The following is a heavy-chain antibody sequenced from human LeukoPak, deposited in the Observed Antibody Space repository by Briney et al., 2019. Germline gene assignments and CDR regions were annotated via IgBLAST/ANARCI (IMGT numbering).Heavy chain of an antibody. CDR1: GFRLSNYW. CDR2: INEHGTEE. J-gene: IGHJ4*02. D-gene: IGHD1-7*01. Sequence: PGGSLRLSCTVSGFRLSNYWMSWARRAPGKGLEWVGNINEHGTEEFYVGSVTGRFSISRDNTKSTVFLQMNSLRLDDTAIYYCARNPDTGTADFWGEGTLVTVSS. V-gene: IGHV3-7*01. CDR3: ARNPDTGTADF.